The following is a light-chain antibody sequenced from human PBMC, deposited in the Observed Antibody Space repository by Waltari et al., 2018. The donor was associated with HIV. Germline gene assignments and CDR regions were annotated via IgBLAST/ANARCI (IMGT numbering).Light chain of an antibody. CDR3: QSYDNSLTSYV. V-gene: IGLV1-40*03. CDR1: SSNIGAGFD. J-gene: IGLJ1*01. Sequence: QSVLTQPPSVSGAPGQRVTISCSGNSSNIGAGFDVHWYQHLPGTAPKLLIYATTNRPSGVPDRFSGSKSGASASLAITGLRAEDEADYYCQSYDNSLTSYVFATGTRVTVL. CDR2: ATT.